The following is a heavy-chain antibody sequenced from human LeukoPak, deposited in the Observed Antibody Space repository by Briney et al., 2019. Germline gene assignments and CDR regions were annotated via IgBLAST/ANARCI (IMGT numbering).Heavy chain of an antibody. V-gene: IGHV1-2*02. Sequence: ASVEVSCKASGYTFTGYYMHWVRQAPGQGLEWMGWINPNSGGTNYAQKFQGRVTMTRDTSISTAYMELSRLRSDDTAVYYCASLDYDFWSGSGILKNYGMDVWGQGTTVTVSS. CDR3: ASLDYDFWSGSGILKNYGMDV. CDR2: INPNSGGT. CDR1: GYTFTGYY. D-gene: IGHD3-3*01. J-gene: IGHJ6*02.